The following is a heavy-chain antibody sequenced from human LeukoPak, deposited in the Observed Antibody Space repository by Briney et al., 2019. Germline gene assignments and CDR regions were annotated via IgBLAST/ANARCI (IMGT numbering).Heavy chain of an antibody. D-gene: IGHD3-10*01. CDR3: ARVAKHFRGGLSFYFMDV. J-gene: IGHJ6*03. Sequence: PSETLSLTCTVSGGSIINYYWTWIRQPPGKELEWIGHIYYTGSTSYNPSLNSRVTISVDTSKKQISLRLTSVIAADTAVYYCARVAKHFRGGLSFYFMDVWGIGTTVTISS. CDR2: IYYTGST. CDR1: GGSIINYY. V-gene: IGHV4-59*01.